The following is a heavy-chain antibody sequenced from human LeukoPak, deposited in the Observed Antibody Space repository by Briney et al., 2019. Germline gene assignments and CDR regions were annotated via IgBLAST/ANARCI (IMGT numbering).Heavy chain of an antibody. J-gene: IGHJ4*02. CDR3: ARESGVMITFGGVNRFDY. D-gene: IGHD3-16*01. V-gene: IGHV3-7*01. Sequence: PGGSLRLSCAASGFTFSSYWMSWVRQAPGKGLEWVANIKQDGSEKYYVDSVKGRFTISRDNAKNSLYLQMNSLRAEDTAVYYCARESGVMITFGGVNRFDYWGQGTLVTVSS. CDR1: GFTFSSYW. CDR2: IKQDGSEK.